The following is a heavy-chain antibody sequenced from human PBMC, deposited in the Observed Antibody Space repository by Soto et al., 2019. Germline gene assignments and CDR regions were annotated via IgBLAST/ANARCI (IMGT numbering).Heavy chain of an antibody. V-gene: IGHV3-7*01. CDR2: IKQDGSEK. J-gene: IGHJ4*02. CDR3: ARDIYCSSTSCYFLFDY. Sequence: PGGSLRLSCAASGFTFSSYWMSWARQAPGKGLEWVANIKQDGSEKYYVDSVKGRFTISRDNAKNSLYLQMNSLRAEDTAVYYCARDIYCSSTSCYFLFDYWGQGTLVTAPQ. CDR1: GFTFSSYW. D-gene: IGHD2-2*01.